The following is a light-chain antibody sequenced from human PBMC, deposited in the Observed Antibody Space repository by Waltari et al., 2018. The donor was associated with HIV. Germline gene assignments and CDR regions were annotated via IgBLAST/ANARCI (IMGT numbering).Light chain of an antibody. CDR2: DVS. CDR1: SRAVGGYDY. Sequence: QSALTQPASVSASPGQSITISCPGTSRAVGGYDYFSWYQQHPGKPPKLTIFDVSNRPSGVSNRFSGSKSGNTASLTISGLQAEDEADYYCSSYTSSSALDVVFGGGTKLTVL. J-gene: IGLJ2*01. V-gene: IGLV2-14*03. CDR3: SSYTSSSALDVV.